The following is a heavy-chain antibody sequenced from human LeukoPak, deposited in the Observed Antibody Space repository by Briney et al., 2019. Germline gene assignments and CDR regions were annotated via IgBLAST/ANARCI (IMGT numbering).Heavy chain of an antibody. CDR1: GFTFSSYS. CDR3: ARDSYYYDSSADYGDDAFDI. V-gene: IGHV3-21*04. CDR2: ISSSSSYI. J-gene: IGHJ3*02. D-gene: IGHD3-22*01. Sequence: GGSLRLSCAASGFTFSSYSMNWVRQAPGKGLEWVSSISSSSSYIYYTDSVKGRFTISRDNAKNSLYLQMNSLRAEDTALYYCARDSYYYDSSADYGDDAFDIWGQGTMVTVSS.